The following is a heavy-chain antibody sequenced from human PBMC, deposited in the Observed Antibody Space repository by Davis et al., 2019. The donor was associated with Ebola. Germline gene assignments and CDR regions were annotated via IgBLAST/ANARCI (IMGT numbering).Heavy chain of an antibody. Sequence: PGGSLRLSCAASGFTFSSYAMSWVRQAPGKGLEWVSAISGSGGSTYYADSVKGRFTISRDNSKNTLYLQMNSLRAEDTAVYYCAIRHQLMEHIVVVIAIPHFDYWGQGTLVTVSS. V-gene: IGHV3-23*01. D-gene: IGHD2-21*01. J-gene: IGHJ4*02. CDR2: ISGSGGST. CDR3: AIRHQLMEHIVVVIAIPHFDY. CDR1: GFTFSSYA.